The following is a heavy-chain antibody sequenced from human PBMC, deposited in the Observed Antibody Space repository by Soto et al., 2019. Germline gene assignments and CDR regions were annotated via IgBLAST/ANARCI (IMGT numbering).Heavy chain of an antibody. CDR1: ESTVSRDW. CDR3: SGGVGDAF. V-gene: IGHV3-7*01. Sequence: EVHLVESGGGLVQTGGSLRLSCAIFESTVSRDWMNWVRQAPGKGLEWVAHINQDGSEKYYVDSVKGRFTISRDNAKKSWYLQMEVLGPAASAMYYESGGVGDAFGGQGNLVTVSS. J-gene: IGHJ4*02. D-gene: IGHD1-26*01. CDR2: INQDGSEK.